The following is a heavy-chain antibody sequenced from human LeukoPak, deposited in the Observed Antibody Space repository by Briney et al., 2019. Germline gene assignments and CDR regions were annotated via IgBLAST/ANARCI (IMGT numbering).Heavy chain of an antibody. Sequence: ETLSLTCTVSGGSISSSSYYWGWIRQAPGKGLEWVSAISGSGGSAYYADSVKGRFTISRDNSKNTLYLQMNSLRAEDTAVYYCAKSDYFDSWGQGTLVTVSS. CDR3: AKSDYFDS. V-gene: IGHV3-23*01. J-gene: IGHJ4*02. CDR1: GGSISSSSYY. CDR2: ISGSGGSA.